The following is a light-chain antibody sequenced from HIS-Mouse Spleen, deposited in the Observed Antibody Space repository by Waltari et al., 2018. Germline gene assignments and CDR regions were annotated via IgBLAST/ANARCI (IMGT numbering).Light chain of an antibody. CDR1: ALPKTY. CDR3: YSTDSSGNHRV. J-gene: IGLJ2*01. V-gene: IGLV3-10*01. Sequence: SYDLTQPPSVLVSPGQTAWITCSGDALPKTYASWYQQKSGQAPVLVIYEDSKRPSGIPERFSGSSSGTMATLTISGAQVEDEADYYCYSTDSSGNHRVFGGGTKLTVL. CDR2: EDS.